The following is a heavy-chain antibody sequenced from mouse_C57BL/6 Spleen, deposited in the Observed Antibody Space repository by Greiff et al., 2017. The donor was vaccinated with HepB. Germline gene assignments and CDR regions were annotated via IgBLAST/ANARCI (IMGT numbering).Heavy chain of an antibody. D-gene: IGHD1-1*01. Sequence: QVQLKESGAELVRPGASVTLSCKASGYTFTDYEMHWVKQTPVHGLEWIGAIDPETGGTAYNQKFKGKAILTADKSSSTAYMELRSLTSEDSAVYYCTREGLYYGSSYVGYFDYWGQGTTLTVSS. J-gene: IGHJ2*01. V-gene: IGHV1-15*01. CDR1: GYTFTDYE. CDR3: TREGLYYGSSYVGYFDY. CDR2: IDPETGGT.